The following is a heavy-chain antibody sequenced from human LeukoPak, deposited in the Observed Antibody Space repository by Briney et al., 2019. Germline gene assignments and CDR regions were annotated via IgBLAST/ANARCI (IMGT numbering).Heavy chain of an antibody. J-gene: IGHJ5*02. Sequence: SETLSLTCTVSGGSISSGDYYWSWIRQPPGKGLEWIGYIYYSGSTYYNPSLKSRVTISVDTSKNQFSLKLSSVTAADTAVYYCDRDQLPYNWFDPWGQGTLVTVSS. CDR3: DRDQLPYNWFDP. CDR1: GGSISSGDYY. CDR2: IYYSGST. D-gene: IGHD2-2*01. V-gene: IGHV4-30-4*08.